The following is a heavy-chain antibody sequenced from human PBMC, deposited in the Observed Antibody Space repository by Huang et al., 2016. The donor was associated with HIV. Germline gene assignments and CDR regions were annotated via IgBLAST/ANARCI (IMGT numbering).Heavy chain of an antibody. D-gene: IGHD3-16*01. J-gene: IGHJ3*01. CDR2: IIPRFGTR. CDR1: GGSCNNFG. CDR3: AKRGGAWGSPYAFDL. V-gene: IGHV1-69*13. Sequence: QVQLVQSGAEVRKPGSSVKVSCRASGGSCNNFGINWVRQAPGQGLEWMGGIIPRFGTRNDAQRFQGRVTITADETTGVVYMELSSLRSDDTAVYFCAKRGGAWGSPYAFDLWGPGTMVTVSS.